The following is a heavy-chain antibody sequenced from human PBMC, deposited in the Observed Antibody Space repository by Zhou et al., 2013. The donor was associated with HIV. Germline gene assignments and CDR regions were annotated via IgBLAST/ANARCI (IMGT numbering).Heavy chain of an antibody. CDR1: GYTFTSYG. J-gene: IGHJ3*02. Sequence: QVQLVQSGAEVKKPGASVKVSCKASGYTFTSYGISWVRQAPGQGLEWMGWISAYNGNTNYAQKLQGRVTMTTDTSTSTAYMELRSLRSDDTAVYYCARTLLYYYDSSGYYIRAFDIWGQGTMVTVSS. V-gene: IGHV1-18*01. D-gene: IGHD3-22*01. CDR2: ISAYNGNT. CDR3: ARTLLYYYDSSGYYIRAFDI.